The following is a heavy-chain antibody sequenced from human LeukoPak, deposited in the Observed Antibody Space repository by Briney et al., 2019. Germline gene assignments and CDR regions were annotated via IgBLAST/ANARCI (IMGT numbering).Heavy chain of an antibody. CDR3: AGERGEEYSSGWYKRNYFDN. J-gene: IGHJ4*02. CDR2: GDYSGGT. Sequence: ETLSLTCTVSGDSFSSVTDYWAWIRQPPGKGLEWIASGDYSGGTYYNPSLESRVAISADMSKNQFSLKLTSVTGADTAVYYCAGERGEEYSSGWYKRNYFDNWGQGIRVTVSS. V-gene: IGHV4-39*07. D-gene: IGHD6-19*01. CDR1: GDSFSSVTDY.